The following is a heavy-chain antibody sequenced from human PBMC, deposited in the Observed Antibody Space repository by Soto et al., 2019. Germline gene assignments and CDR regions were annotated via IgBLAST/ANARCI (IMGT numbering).Heavy chain of an antibody. CDR1: GFTFSSYA. J-gene: IGHJ4*02. V-gene: IGHV3-23*01. CDR3: AKDRGVYPYYFDY. Sequence: EVQLLESGGGLVQPGGSLRLSCAASGFTFSSYAMSWVRQAPGKGLEWVSAINGSGGSTYYADSVKGRFTISRDNSKNTLYLQMNSLRAEDTAVYYCAKDRGVYPYYFDYWGQGTLVTVSS. CDR2: INGSGGST. D-gene: IGHD6-13*01.